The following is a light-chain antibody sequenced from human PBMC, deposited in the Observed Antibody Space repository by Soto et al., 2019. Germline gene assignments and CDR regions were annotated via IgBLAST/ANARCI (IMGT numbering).Light chain of an antibody. J-gene: IGLJ1*01. CDR3: APLDENLNAYV. V-gene: IGLV1-44*01. CDR2: KNN. CDR1: SSNIGSNT. Sequence: QSVLTQPPSTSGAPGQRVTISCSGSSSNIGSNTENWYQQLPGTAPKLLIYKNNQRPSGVLERLSGSKSGTSASLDISGLQSEDGADYYCAPLDENLNAYVFGPGTKLTVL.